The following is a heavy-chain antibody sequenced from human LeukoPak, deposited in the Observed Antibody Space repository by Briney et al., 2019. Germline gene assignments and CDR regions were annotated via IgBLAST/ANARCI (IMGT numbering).Heavy chain of an antibody. CDR1: GGSMSNY. D-gene: IGHD1-26*01. V-gene: IGHV4-4*07. J-gene: IGHJ5*02. Sequence: PSETLSLTCTVSGGSMSNYWSWIRQPAGKGLEWIGRIYTSGSTNYNPSLKSRVTISMDTSKNQFSLKLRSVTAADTAVYYCARDSGGSYSGWFDPWGQGTLVTVSS. CDR3: ARDSGGSYSGWFDP. CDR2: IYTSGST.